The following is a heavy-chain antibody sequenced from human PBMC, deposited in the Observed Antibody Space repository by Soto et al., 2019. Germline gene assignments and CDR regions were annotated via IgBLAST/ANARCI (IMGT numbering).Heavy chain of an antibody. D-gene: IGHD4-17*01. CDR2: FRSSGDDGTT. CDR3: AKAITNRLRIIDY. CDR1: GFTFNNYS. J-gene: IGHJ4*02. Sequence: GGSLRLSCSASGFTFNNYSMSWVRQAPGKGLEWVSGFRSSGDDGTTYYADSVKGRFTISRDNSKNTLYLQMNSLRAEDTAVYYCAKAITNRLRIIDYWGQGSLVTVSS. V-gene: IGHV3-23*01.